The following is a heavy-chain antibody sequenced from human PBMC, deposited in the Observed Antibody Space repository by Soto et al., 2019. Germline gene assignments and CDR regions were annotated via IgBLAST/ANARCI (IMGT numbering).Heavy chain of an antibody. J-gene: IGHJ3*02. Sequence: QVQLVQSGAEVKKPGSSVKVSCKASGGTFSSYTISWVRQAPGQGLEWMGRIIPILGIANYAQKFQGRVTITADKSTSTAYMELSSLRSEDTAVYYCARTQGQWLVEIDAFDIWGQGTMVTVSS. CDR1: GGTFSSYT. CDR2: IIPILGIA. V-gene: IGHV1-69*02. D-gene: IGHD6-19*01. CDR3: ARTQGQWLVEIDAFDI.